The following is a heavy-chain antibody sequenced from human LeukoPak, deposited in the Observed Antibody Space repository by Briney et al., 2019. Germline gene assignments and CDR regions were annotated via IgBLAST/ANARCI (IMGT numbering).Heavy chain of an antibody. CDR3: ARDLAWGAFDY. CDR1: GYTFTNNW. J-gene: IGHJ4*02. V-gene: IGHV1-46*01. D-gene: IGHD7-27*01. Sequence: GASVKVSCKAFGYTFTNNWMHWVRQAPGQGPEWMGLISPTGGSTAYAQKFQGRVTLTRDMSTSTDYLELSSLRSEDTAVYYCARDLAWGAFDYWGQGTLVTVSS. CDR2: ISPTGGST.